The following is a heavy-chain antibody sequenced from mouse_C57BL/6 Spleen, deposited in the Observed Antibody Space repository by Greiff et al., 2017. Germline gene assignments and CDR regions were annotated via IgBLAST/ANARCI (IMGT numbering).Heavy chain of an antibody. CDR3: ARGYYGSSRYYFDY. D-gene: IGHD1-1*01. V-gene: IGHV1-50*01. Sequence: QVQLQQPGAELVKPGASVKLSCKASGYTFTSYWMQWVKQRPGQGLEWIGEIDPSDSYTNYNQKFKGKATLTVDTSSSTAYMQLSSLTSEDSAVYYCARGYYGSSRYYFDYWGQGTTLTVSS. J-gene: IGHJ2*01. CDR1: GYTFTSYW. CDR2: IDPSDSYT.